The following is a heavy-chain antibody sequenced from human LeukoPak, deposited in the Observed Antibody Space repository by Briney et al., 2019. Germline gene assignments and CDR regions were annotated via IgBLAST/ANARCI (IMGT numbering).Heavy chain of an antibody. CDR3: ARDIVGATRGYSDY. Sequence: GRSLRLSCAASGFTFSSYAMHWVRQAPGKGLEWVAVISYDGSNKYYADSVKGRFTISRDNSKNTLYLQMNSLRAEDTAVYYCARDIVGATRGYSDYWGQGTLVTVSS. D-gene: IGHD1-26*01. J-gene: IGHJ4*02. CDR1: GFTFSSYA. V-gene: IGHV3-30-3*01. CDR2: ISYDGSNK.